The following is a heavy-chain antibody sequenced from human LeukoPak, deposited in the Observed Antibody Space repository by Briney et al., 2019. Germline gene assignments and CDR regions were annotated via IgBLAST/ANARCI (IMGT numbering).Heavy chain of an antibody. D-gene: IGHD3-22*01. CDR1: AFTFSRYS. Sequence: GGSLRLSCAASAFTFSRYSMNWVRQAPGKGLEWVSSISGSSSYIYYADSVKGRFTISRDNAKNSLYLQMNSLRAEDTAVYYCAAHYYDSSGYYYDHAFDIWGQGTMVTVSS. CDR3: AAHYYDSSGYYYDHAFDI. J-gene: IGHJ3*02. CDR2: ISGSSSYI. V-gene: IGHV3-21*04.